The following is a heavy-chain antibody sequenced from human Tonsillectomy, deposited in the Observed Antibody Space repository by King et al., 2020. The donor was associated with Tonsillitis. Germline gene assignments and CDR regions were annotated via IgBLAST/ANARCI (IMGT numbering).Heavy chain of an antibody. J-gene: IGHJ4*02. Sequence: VQLVESGGGLVQPGGSLRLSCAVSGFTFSSYEMNWVRQAPGKGLEWISYISSSGDNTHYADPVKGRFTVSRDNAKNSLNLQMNGLRVNDTAVYYCARGRWSSSSNYWGQGTLVTVSS. CDR1: GFTFSSYE. V-gene: IGHV3-48*03. CDR2: ISSSGDNT. D-gene: IGHD6-6*01. CDR3: ARGRWSSSSNY.